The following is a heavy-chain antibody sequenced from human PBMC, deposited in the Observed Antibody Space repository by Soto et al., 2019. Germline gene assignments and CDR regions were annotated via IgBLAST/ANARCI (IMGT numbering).Heavy chain of an antibody. Sequence: QVQLQESGPGLVKPSQTLSLTCTVSGGSISSGGYYWNWIRQHPGKGLERIGYIYYSGSTYYNPSLKSRVTISVDTSKNQFSLKLSSVTAADAAVYYCAREDIVLVPAAMHGKYYYGMDVWGQGTTVTVSS. CDR3: AREDIVLVPAAMHGKYYYGMDV. J-gene: IGHJ6*02. CDR1: GGSISSGGYY. CDR2: IYYSGST. D-gene: IGHD2-2*01. V-gene: IGHV4-31*03.